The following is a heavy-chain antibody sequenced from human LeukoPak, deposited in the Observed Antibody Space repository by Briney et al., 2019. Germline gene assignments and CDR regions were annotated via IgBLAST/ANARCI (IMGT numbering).Heavy chain of an antibody. Sequence: ASVKVSCKASGYTFTRYGISWVRQAPGQGLEWMGWISPYNDNTDYAQKFQGRLTMTTDKSTSTAYMELSSLRSEDTAVYYCARASMVTTFVGFDYWGQGTLVTVSS. V-gene: IGHV1-18*01. CDR2: ISPYNDNT. CDR1: GYTFTRYG. CDR3: ARASMVTTFVGFDY. D-gene: IGHD4-17*01. J-gene: IGHJ4*02.